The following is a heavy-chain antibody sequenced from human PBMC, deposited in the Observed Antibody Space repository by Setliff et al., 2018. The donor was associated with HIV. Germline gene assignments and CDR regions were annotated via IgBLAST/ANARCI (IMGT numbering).Heavy chain of an antibody. CDR1: GGSISSGSSY. J-gene: IGHJ5*02. Sequence: SETLSLTCTVSGGSISSGSSYWSWIRQPAGKGLEWIGHIYTSGSTSYNPSLKSRLTISVDTSKDQFSLKLKYVTAADTAVYYCARGLPSYYYESSGSLGWFDPWGQGTLVTVSS. V-gene: IGHV4-61*09. CDR3: ARGLPSYYYESSGSLGWFDP. D-gene: IGHD3-22*01. CDR2: IYTSGST.